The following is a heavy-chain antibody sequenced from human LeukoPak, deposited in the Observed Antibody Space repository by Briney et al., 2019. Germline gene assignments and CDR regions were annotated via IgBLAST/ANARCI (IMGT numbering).Heavy chain of an antibody. CDR2: IYPGDSDT. Sequence: GESLKISCKGSGYSFTSYWIGWVRQMPGKGLEWMGIIYPGDSDTRYSPSFQGQVTIAADKSVSTAYLQWSSLKASDTAMYYCAIYSDTYYFDHWGQGTLVTVSS. D-gene: IGHD1-26*01. CDR1: GYSFTSYW. V-gene: IGHV5-51*01. J-gene: IGHJ4*02. CDR3: AIYSDTYYFDH.